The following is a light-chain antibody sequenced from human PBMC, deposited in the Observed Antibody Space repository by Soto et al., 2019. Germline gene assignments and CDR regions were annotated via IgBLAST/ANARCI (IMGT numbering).Light chain of an antibody. J-gene: IGKJ1*01. CDR2: NST. Sequence: DIQVKQSPSTLSASVGDRVTIPCRASQSISNWLAWYQQTPGKALKLLIFNSTTPQSVFPSMFSGSGSGTQFTLTISSQHPSDFATYYCQQYYNYPLPFGQVTKA. CDR1: QSISNW. V-gene: IGKV1-5*03. CDR3: QQYYNYPLP.